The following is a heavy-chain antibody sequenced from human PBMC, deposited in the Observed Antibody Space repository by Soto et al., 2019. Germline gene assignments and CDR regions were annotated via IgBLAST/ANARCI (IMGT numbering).Heavy chain of an antibody. CDR2: ISSSSSYI. V-gene: IGHV3-21*01. CDR3: ARDREEQTTLDGMDV. Sequence: PGGSLRLSCAASGFTFSSYSMNWVRKAPGKGLEWVSSISSSSSYIYYADSVKGRFTISRDNAKNSLYLQMNSLRAEDTAVYYCARDREEQTTLDGMDVWGQGTTVTVSS. J-gene: IGHJ6*02. CDR1: GFTFSSYS. D-gene: IGHD1-7*01.